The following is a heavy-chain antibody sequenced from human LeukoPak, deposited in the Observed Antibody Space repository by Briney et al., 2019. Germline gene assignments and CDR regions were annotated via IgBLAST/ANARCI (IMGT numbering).Heavy chain of an antibody. V-gene: IGHV1-69*13. CDR2: IIPIFGTA. D-gene: IGHD6-13*01. CDR3: ARHSSSWYRIYFQH. J-gene: IGHJ1*01. CDR1: GGTFSSYA. Sequence: AVKVSCKASGGTFSSYAISWVRQAPGQGLEWMGGIIPIFGTANYAQKFQGRVTITADESTSTAYMELSSLRSEDTAVYYCARHSSSWYRIYFQHWGQGTLFTVSS.